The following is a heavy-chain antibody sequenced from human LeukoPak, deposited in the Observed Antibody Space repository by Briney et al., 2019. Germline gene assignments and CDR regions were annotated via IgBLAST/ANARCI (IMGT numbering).Heavy chain of an antibody. D-gene: IGHD5-24*01. CDR3: AGSRDGYNFVHFSDY. CDR1: GGSFSGHY. Sequence: KPSETLSLTCAVYGGSFSGHYWSWIRQPPGKGLEWIGYIYYSGSTNYNPSLKSRVTISVDTSKNQFSLKLSSVTAADTAVYYCAGSRDGYNFVHFSDYWGQGTLVTVSS. J-gene: IGHJ4*02. CDR2: IYYSGST. V-gene: IGHV4-59*11.